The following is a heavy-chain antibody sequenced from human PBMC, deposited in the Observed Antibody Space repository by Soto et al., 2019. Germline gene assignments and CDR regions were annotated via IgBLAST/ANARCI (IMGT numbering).Heavy chain of an antibody. D-gene: IGHD3-10*01. CDR3: TRGMVGGVSPFDY. CDR2: IYTDGST. V-gene: IGHV3-53*04. CDR1: GLTVSSNY. J-gene: IGHJ4*02. Sequence: PGGSLRLSCAASGLTVSSNYMSWVRQAPGKGLEWVSVIYTDGSTYYADSVKGRFTISRHNSKNTLYLQMNSLRAEDTAVYYCTRGMVGGVSPFDYGGQGTLVTVSS.